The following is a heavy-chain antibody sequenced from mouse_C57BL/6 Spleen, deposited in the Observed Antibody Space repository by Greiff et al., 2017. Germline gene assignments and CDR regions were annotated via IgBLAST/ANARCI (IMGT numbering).Heavy chain of an antibody. J-gene: IGHJ1*03. CDR1: GYTFTSYW. D-gene: IGHD1-1*01. CDR2: IHPSDSDT. Sequence: VQLHQPGAELVKPGASVKVSCKASGYTFTSYWMHWVKQRPGQGLEWIGRIHPSDSDTNYNQKFKGKATLTVDKSSSTAYMQLSSLTSEDSAVYYCAISITTVVAPAVWGTGTTVTVSS. V-gene: IGHV1-74*01. CDR3: AISITTVVAPAV.